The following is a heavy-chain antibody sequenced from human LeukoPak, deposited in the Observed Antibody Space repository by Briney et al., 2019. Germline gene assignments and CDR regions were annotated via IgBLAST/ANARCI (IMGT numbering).Heavy chain of an antibody. D-gene: IGHD3-3*01. CDR2: ISGSGGST. V-gene: IGHV3-23*01. Sequence: GGSLRLSCAASGFTFSSYAMSWVRQAPGKGLEWVSAISGSGGSTYYADSVKGRFTISRDNSKNTLYLQMNSLRAEDTAVYYCATGGDFWSPFYYFDYWGQGTLVTVFS. CDR3: ATGGDFWSPFYYFDY. CDR1: GFTFSSYA. J-gene: IGHJ4*02.